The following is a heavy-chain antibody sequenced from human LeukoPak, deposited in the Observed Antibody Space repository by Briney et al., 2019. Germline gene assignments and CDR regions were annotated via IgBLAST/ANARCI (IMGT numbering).Heavy chain of an antibody. CDR2: LYSGGNT. CDR3: ARPTVSYSIGY. J-gene: IGHJ4*02. V-gene: IGHV3-53*01. D-gene: IGHD6-13*01. CDR1: GFTVSSNY. Sequence: GGSLRLSCAASGFTVSSNYMSWVRQAPGKGQECVSVLYSGGNTYYADSVKGRFTISRDNSKNTLFLQMNSLRAEDTAVYYCARPTVSYSIGYWGQGTLVTVSS.